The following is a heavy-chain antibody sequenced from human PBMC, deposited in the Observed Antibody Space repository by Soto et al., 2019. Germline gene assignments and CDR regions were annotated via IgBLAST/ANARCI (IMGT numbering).Heavy chain of an antibody. CDR2: IIPILGIA. CDR3: ARDVEMQPDY. D-gene: IGHD2-15*01. V-gene: IGHV1-69*04. Sequence: SVKVSCKASGGTFSSYTISWVRQAPGQGLEWMGRIIPILGIANYAQKFQGRVTIAADKSTSTAYMELSSLRSEYTAVYYCARDVEMQPDYWGQGTLVTVSS. CDR1: GGTFSSYT. J-gene: IGHJ4*02.